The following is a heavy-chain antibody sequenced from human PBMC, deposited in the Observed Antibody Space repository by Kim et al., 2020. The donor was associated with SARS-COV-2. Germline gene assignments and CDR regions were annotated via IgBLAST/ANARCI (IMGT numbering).Heavy chain of an antibody. D-gene: IGHD6-13*01. V-gene: IGHV7-4-1*02. CDR2: INTNTGNP. J-gene: IGHJ4*01. Sequence: ASVKVSCKASGYTFSSYAMNWVRQAPGQGLEWMGWINTNTGNPTYAQGFTGRFVFSLDTSVTTTYMQITSLKADDTAVYYCARGEAVGAGDYWGHGTLVT. CDR1: GYTFSSYA. CDR3: ARGEAVGAGDY.